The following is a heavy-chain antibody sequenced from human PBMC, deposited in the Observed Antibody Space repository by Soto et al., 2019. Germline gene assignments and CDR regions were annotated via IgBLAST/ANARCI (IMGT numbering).Heavy chain of an antibody. D-gene: IGHD6-13*01. CDR1: GGSISRGDYY. J-gene: IGHJ6*02. Sequence: SETLSLTCTVSGGSISRGDYYWSWIRQPPGKGLEWIGHINYSGSAYYNPSLKSRVTISVDTSKNQFSLKLSSVTAADTAVYYCARDSIAAAGTYYYGMDVWGQGTTVTVSS. CDR2: INYSGSA. V-gene: IGHV4-30-4*01. CDR3: ARDSIAAAGTYYYGMDV.